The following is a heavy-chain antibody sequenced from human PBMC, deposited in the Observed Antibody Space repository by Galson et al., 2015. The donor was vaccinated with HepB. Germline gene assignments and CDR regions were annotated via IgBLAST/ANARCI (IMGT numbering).Heavy chain of an antibody. V-gene: IGHV3-64D*06. CDR1: GFTFSSYA. D-gene: IGHD6-13*01. J-gene: IGHJ4*02. Sequence: SLRLSCAASGFTFSSYAMHWVRQAPGKGLEYVSAISSNGGSTYYADSVKGRFTISRDNSKNTLYLQMSSLRAEDTAVYYCVKGLKAYSSSSTRLGYWGQGTLVTVSS. CDR3: VKGLKAYSSSSTRLGY. CDR2: ISSNGGST.